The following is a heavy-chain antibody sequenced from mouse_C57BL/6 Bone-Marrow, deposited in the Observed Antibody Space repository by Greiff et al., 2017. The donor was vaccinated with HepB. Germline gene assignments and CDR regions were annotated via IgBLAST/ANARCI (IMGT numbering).Heavy chain of an antibody. CDR1: GYTFTDYY. D-gene: IGHD4-1*02. CDR2: INPYNGGT. J-gene: IGHJ3*01. V-gene: IGHV1-19*01. Sequence: EVKLMESGPVLVKPGASVKMSCKASGYTFTDYYMNWVKQSHGKSLEWIGVINPYNGGTSYNQKFKGKATLTVDKSSSTAYMELNSLTPEDSAVYYCATTGTGWFAYWGQGTLVTVSA. CDR3: ATTGTGWFAY.